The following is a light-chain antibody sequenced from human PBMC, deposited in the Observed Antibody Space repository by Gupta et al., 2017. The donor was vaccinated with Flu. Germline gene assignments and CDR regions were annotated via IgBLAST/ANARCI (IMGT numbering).Light chain of an antibody. CDR2: EVI. V-gene: IGLV2-14*01. Sequence: QPALTQPPSVSGSPGQSITLSCSGTTSDVGGYNYVSWYQHHPGKAPKLMIYEVINRPSGVANRFSGSKSGNTASLTISGLQAEDEADYYCSSYTSSNELEFGGGTKLTVL. CDR3: SSYTSSNELE. J-gene: IGLJ3*02. CDR1: TSDVGGYNY.